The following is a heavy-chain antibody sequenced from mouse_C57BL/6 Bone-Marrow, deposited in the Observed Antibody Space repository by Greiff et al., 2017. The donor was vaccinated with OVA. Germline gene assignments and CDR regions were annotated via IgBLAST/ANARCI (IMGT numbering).Heavy chain of an antibody. D-gene: IGHD1-1*01. CDR2: ISSGGDYI. CDR1: GFTFSSYA. Sequence: EVNVVESGAGLVKPGGSLKLSCAASGFTFSSYAMSWVRQTPEKRLEWVAYISSGGDYIDYADTVKGRFTISRDNARNTLYLQMSSLKSEDTAMYYCTRLQDDMDYWGQGTSVTVSS. CDR3: TRLQDDMDY. J-gene: IGHJ4*01. V-gene: IGHV5-9-1*02.